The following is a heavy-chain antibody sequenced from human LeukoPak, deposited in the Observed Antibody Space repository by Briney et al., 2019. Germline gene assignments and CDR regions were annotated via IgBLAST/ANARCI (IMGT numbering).Heavy chain of an antibody. J-gene: IGHJ5*02. Sequence: GGSLRLSCAASGFTFSSYAMSWVRQAPGKGLEWVSAISGSGGSTYYADSVKGRFTISRDNSKNTLYLQMNSLRAEDTAVYYCAREGSSGWYENWFDPWGQGTLVTVSS. CDR1: GFTFSSYA. CDR2: ISGSGGST. D-gene: IGHD6-19*01. V-gene: IGHV3-23*01. CDR3: AREGSSGWYENWFDP.